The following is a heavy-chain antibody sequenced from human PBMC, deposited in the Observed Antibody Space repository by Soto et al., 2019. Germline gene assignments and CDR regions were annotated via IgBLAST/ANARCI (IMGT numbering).Heavy chain of an antibody. CDR2: IYYSGST. D-gene: IGHD3-22*01. CDR1: GGCVWSGVFD. V-gene: IGHV4-30-4*01. J-gene: IGHJ3*02. CDR3: AIRHSSGYRKGRGAAFAI. Sequence: LALGCAVCGGCVWSGVFDGSWIRQPPGKGLEWIGYIYYSGSTYYNPSLKSRVTISVDTSKNQFSLKLSSVTAADTAVYYCAIRHSSGYRKGRGAAFAIWGQRTMVPVS.